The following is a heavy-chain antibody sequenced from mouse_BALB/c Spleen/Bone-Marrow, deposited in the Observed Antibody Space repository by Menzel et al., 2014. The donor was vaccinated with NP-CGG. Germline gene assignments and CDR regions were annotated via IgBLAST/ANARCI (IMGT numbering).Heavy chain of an antibody. Sequence: EVQLQQSGAELVKPGASVKLSCTASGFNIKDTYMHWVKQRPEQGLEWIGRIVPANGNTKYDPKFQGKATITADTSSNTAYLQLSSLTSEDAAVYYCARWEYYAMEYWGQGTSVTVSS. CDR1: GFNIKDTY. V-gene: IGHV14-3*02. J-gene: IGHJ4*01. CDR3: ARWEYYAMEY. CDR2: IVPANGNT. D-gene: IGHD4-1*01.